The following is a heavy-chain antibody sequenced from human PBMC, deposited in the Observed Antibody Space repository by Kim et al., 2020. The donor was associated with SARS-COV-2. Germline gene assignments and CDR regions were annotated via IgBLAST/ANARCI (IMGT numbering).Heavy chain of an antibody. V-gene: IGHV3-11*01. CDR3: ARGRVDVAGDFDY. D-gene: IGHD6-19*01. J-gene: IGHJ4*02. CDR2: ISTRGRTI. CDR1: GFTFSDYY. Sequence: GGSLRLSCAASGFTFSDYYMTWIRQTPGKGLEWVSYISTRGRTIYYADSVKGRFTISRDNAKNSLYLQMNNLRAEDTAVYYCARGRVDVAGDFDYWGQGTLVTVSS.